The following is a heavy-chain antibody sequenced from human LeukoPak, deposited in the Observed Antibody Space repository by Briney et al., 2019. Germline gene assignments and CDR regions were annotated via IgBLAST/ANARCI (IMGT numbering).Heavy chain of an antibody. V-gene: IGHV3-15*01. CDR1: GFTFSNAW. CDR3: TTDPPPEELWDFDY. J-gene: IGHJ4*02. CDR2: IKSKTDGGTT. D-gene: IGHD5-18*01. Sequence: GGSLRLSWAASGFTFSNAWMSWVRQAPGKGLEWVGRIKSKTDGGTTDYAAPVKGRFTISRDDSKNTLYLQMNSLKTEDTAVYYCTTDPPPEELWDFDYWGQGTLVTVSS.